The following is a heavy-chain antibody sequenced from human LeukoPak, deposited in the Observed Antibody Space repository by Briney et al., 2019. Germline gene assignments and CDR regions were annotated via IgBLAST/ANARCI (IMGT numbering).Heavy chain of an antibody. CDR1: GYTFTSYG. Sequence: ASVKVSCKASGYTFTSYGISWVRQAPGQGVEWMGGISAYNGNTNYAQKLQGRVTMTTDTSTSTAYMELRSLRSDDTAVYYCARDDSSVAAAGTGDYWGQGTLVTVSS. J-gene: IGHJ4*02. V-gene: IGHV1-18*01. CDR3: ARDDSSVAAAGTGDY. CDR2: ISAYNGNT. D-gene: IGHD6-13*01.